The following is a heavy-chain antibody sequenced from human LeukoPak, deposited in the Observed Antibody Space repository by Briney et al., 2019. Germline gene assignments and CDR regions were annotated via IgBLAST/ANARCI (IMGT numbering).Heavy chain of an antibody. J-gene: IGHJ4*02. CDR2: MNPNSGNT. Sequence: ASVKVSCKASGYTFTSYDINWVRHATGQGLEWMGWMNPNSGNTGYAQKFQGRVTMTRNTSISTAYMELSSLRSEDTAVYYCARSSVQYGSGSRCLGYWGQGTLVTVSS. CDR1: GYTFTSYD. V-gene: IGHV1-8*01. CDR3: ARSSVQYGSGSRCLGY. D-gene: IGHD3-10*01.